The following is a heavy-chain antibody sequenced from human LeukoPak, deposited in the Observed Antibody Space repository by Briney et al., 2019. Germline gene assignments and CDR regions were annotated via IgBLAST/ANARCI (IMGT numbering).Heavy chain of an antibody. CDR3: ARDGPGGSSGWLARAFDI. D-gene: IGHD6-19*01. CDR2: IIPIFGTA. V-gene: IGHV1-69*06. J-gene: IGHJ3*02. CDR1: GGTFSSYA. Sequence: ASVKVSCKASGGTFSSYAISWVRQAPGQGLEWMGGIIPIFGTANYAPKFQGRVTITADKSTSTAYMELSSLRSEDTAVYYCARDGPGGSSGWLARAFDIWGQGTMVTVSS.